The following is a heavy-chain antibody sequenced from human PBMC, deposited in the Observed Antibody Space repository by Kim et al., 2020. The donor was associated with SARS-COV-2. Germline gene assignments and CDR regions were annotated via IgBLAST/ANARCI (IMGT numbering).Heavy chain of an antibody. V-gene: IGHV3-7*03. D-gene: IGHD2-21*01. CDR3: ARAVLSLLRSDSNFDY. Sequence: GGSLRLSCAASGFTFSSYWMSWVRQAPGKGLEWVANIKQDGSEKYYVDSVKGRFTISRDNAKNSLYLQMNSLRAEDTAVYYCARAVLSLLRSDSNFDYWGQGTLVTVSS. J-gene: IGHJ4*02. CDR1: GFTFSSYW. CDR2: IKQDGSEK.